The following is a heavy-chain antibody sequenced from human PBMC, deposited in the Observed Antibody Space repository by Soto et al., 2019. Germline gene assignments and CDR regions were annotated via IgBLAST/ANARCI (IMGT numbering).Heavy chain of an antibody. CDR1: GYTFTSYG. V-gene: IGHV1-18*01. CDR3: ARDRDTAMVTGYYYGMDV. Sequence: QVQLVQSGAEVKKPGASVKVSCKASGYTFTSYGISWVRQAPGQGLEWMGWISAYNGNTNYAQKLQGRVTTTTDTSTSTAYMELRSLRSDDTAVYYCARDRDTAMVTGYYYGMDVWGQGTTVTVSS. D-gene: IGHD5-18*01. J-gene: IGHJ6*02. CDR2: ISAYNGNT.